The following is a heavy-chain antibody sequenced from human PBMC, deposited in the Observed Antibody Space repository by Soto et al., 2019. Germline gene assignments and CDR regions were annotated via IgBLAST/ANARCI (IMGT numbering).Heavy chain of an antibody. J-gene: IGHJ6*02. CDR3: ASLYCTNGVCSPRYYGMDV. D-gene: IGHD2-8*01. CDR1: GYTFTSYY. Sequence: ASVKVSCKASGYTFTSYYMHWVRQAPGQGLEWMGIINPSGGSTNYAQKFQGRVTMTRDTSTSTVYMELSSLRSEDTAVYYCASLYCTNGVCSPRYYGMDVWGQGTTVTVSS. CDR2: INPSGGST. V-gene: IGHV1-46*01.